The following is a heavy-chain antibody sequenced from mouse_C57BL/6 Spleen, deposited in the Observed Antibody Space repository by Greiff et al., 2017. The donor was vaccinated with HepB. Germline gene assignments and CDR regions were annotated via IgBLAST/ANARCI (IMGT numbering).Heavy chain of an antibody. CDR1: GYTFTSYW. J-gene: IGHJ4*01. CDR2: INPSSGYT. CDR3: ASALTTVVAAEAMDY. V-gene: IGHV1-7*01. Sequence: VQLQQSGAELAKPGASVKLSCKASGYTFTSYWMHWVKQRPGQGLEWIGYINPSSGYTKYNQKFKDKATLTADKSSSTAYMQLSSLTYEDSAVYYCASALTTVVAAEAMDYWGQGTSVTVSS. D-gene: IGHD1-1*01.